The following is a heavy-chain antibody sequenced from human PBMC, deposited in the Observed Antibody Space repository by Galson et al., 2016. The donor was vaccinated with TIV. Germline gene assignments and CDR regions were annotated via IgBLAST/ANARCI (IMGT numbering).Heavy chain of an antibody. CDR3: ARDRYYDASGYYFYYYGMDV. Sequence: SLRLSCAASGFIVNNNQMSWVRQAPGKGLEWISVIYSDGRPYYANSVAGRFTISRGDSKNTLYLQMTSLRAEDTAVYSCARDRYYDASGYYFYYYGMDVWGQGTTVTVSS. V-gene: IGHV3-53*01. CDR1: GFIVNNNQ. CDR2: IYSDGRP. J-gene: IGHJ6*02. D-gene: IGHD3-3*01.